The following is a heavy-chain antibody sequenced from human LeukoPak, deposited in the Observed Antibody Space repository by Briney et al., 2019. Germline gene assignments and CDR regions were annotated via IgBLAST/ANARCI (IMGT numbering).Heavy chain of an antibody. Sequence: PGGSLRLSCAASGFTFSSYAMSWVRQAPGKGLEWVSGISGSGGSTYYADSVKGRFTISRDNSKITLYLQMNSLRAEDTAVYHCAKLGGYTYGNIDYWGQGTLVTVSS. CDR2: ISGSGGST. V-gene: IGHV3-23*01. J-gene: IGHJ4*02. CDR3: AKLGGYTYGNIDY. CDR1: GFTFSSYA. D-gene: IGHD5-18*01.